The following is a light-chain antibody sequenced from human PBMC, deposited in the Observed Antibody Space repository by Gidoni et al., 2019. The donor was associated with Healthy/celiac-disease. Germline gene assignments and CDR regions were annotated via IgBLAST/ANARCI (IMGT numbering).Light chain of an antibody. CDR3: QQRSNWPLD. CDR1: QSVSSY. CDR2: DAS. Sequence: EIVFTQSPATLSLSLGERATLSCRASQSVSSYLAWYQQKPGQAPRLLIYDASNRATGIPARFSGSGSGTDFTLTISSLEPEDFAVYYCQQRSNWPLDFXGXTKVEIK. J-gene: IGKJ4*01. V-gene: IGKV3-11*01.